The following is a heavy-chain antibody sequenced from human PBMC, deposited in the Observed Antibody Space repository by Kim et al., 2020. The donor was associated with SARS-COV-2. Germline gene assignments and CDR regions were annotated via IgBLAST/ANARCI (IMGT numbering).Heavy chain of an antibody. D-gene: IGHD5-12*01. CDR1: GDTINRSPYF. Sequence: SETLSLTCTVSGDTINRSPYFWGWVRPPPGKGLQWIGSIYSSGTTYSSPSLNSRVTLSVDMSENQFSLRLTSVTVAVTAGYYCARQGLGSGDESPPAYFDRWGQGILVTVSA. V-gene: IGHV4-39*01. J-gene: IGHJ4*02. CDR3: ARQGLGSGDESPPAYFDR. CDR2: IYSSGTT.